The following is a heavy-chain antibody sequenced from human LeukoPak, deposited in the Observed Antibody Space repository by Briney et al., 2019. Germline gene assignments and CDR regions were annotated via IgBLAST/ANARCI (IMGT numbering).Heavy chain of an antibody. V-gene: IGHV4-34*01. CDR1: GGSFSGYY. CDR2: INHSGRT. J-gene: IGHJ4*02. D-gene: IGHD3-10*01. CDR3: ARGHRVYYGSGSCLDY. Sequence: SETLSLTCAVYGGSFSGYYWSWLRQPPGKGLEWIGEINHSGRTNYNRSLKIRVSISVDTSKNQFSLKLSSVTAADTAVYYCARGHRVYYGSGSCLDYWGQGTLVTVSS.